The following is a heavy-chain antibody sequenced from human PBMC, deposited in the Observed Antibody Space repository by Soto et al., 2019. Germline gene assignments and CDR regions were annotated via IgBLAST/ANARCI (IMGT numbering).Heavy chain of an antibody. CDR3: ARDWSVDYGDSFFDY. CDR1: GYTFTSYG. CDR2: ISAYNGNT. J-gene: IGHJ4*02. D-gene: IGHD4-17*01. Sequence: VSVKVSCKASGYTFTSYGISWVRQAPGQGLEWMGWISAYNGNTNYAQKLQGRVTMTTDTSTSTAYMELRSLRSDDTAVYYCARDWSVDYGDSFFDYWGQGTLVTVSS. V-gene: IGHV1-18*01.